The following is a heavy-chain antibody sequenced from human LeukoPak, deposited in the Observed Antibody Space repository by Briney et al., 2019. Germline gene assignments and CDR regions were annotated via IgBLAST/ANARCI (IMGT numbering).Heavy chain of an antibody. CDR3: AGRAGAYSHPYDY. CDR1: GFTFSSYG. Sequence: GGSLRLSCAASGFTFSSYGMHWVRQAPGKGLEWVAFMRYDGSNTYYADSVKGRFTMSRDTSKNTLYLQMNSLRAEDTAVYYCAGRAGAYSHPYDYWGQGTLVTVSS. CDR2: MRYDGSNT. J-gene: IGHJ4*02. D-gene: IGHD4/OR15-4a*01. V-gene: IGHV3-30*02.